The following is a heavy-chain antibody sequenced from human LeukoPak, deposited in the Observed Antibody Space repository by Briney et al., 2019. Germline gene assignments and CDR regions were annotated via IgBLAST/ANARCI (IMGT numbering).Heavy chain of an antibody. D-gene: IGHD3-22*01. CDR1: GGSISSYY. CDR3: AREPESLTYYYDSSGYFDY. J-gene: IGHJ4*02. Sequence: SETLSLTCTVSGGSISSYYWSWIRQPAGKGLEWIGRIYTSGSTNYNPSLKSRVTISVDKSKNQFSLKLSSVTAADTAVYYCAREPESLTYYYDSSGYFDYWGQGTLATVSS. V-gene: IGHV4-4*07. CDR2: IYTSGST.